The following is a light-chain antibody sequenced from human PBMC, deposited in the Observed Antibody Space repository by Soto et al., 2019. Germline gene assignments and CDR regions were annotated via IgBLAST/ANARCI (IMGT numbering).Light chain of an antibody. CDR3: MQALQTPLT. V-gene: IGKV2-28*01. CDR2: LGS. CDR1: QSLLHSNGNNY. Sequence: DMVMTQSPLSLPVTPGEPASISCRSSQSLLHSNGNNYFDWYLQKPGQSPQLLIYLGSNRASGVPDRFIGSGSGTDFTLKISRVEAEDVGVYYCMQALQTPLTFGQGTRLEIK. J-gene: IGKJ5*01.